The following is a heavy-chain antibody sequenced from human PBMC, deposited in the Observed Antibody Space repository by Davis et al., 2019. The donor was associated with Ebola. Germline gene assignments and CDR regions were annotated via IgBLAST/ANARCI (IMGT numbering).Heavy chain of an antibody. CDR3: ARQQPIGVPYYYMDV. J-gene: IGHJ6*03. V-gene: IGHV4-61*08. D-gene: IGHD3-16*01. CDR2: IYYSGST. Sequence: PSETLSLTCTVSGGSISSGDYYWSWIRQPPGKGLEWIGYIYYSGSTNYNPSLKSRVTISVDTSKNQFSLKLSSVTAADTAVYYCARQQPIGVPYYYMDVWGKGTTVTVSS. CDR1: GGSISSGDYY.